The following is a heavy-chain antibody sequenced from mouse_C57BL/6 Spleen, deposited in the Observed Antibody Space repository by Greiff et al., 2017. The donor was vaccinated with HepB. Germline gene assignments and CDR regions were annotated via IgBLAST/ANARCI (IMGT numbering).Heavy chain of an antibody. J-gene: IGHJ2*01. CDR3: VYGSSYNFDY. CDR1: GYTFTDYE. V-gene: IGHV1-15*01. Sequence: QVQLQQSGAELVRPGASVTLSCKASGYTFTDYEMHWVKQTPVHGLEWIGAIDPETGGTAYNQKFKGKAILTADKSSSTAYMELRSLTSEDSAVYYCVYGSSYNFDYWGQGTTLTVSS. CDR2: IDPETGGT. D-gene: IGHD1-1*01.